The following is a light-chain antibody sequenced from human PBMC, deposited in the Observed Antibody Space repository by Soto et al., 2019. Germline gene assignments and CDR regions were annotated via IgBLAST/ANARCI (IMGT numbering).Light chain of an antibody. V-gene: IGKV3-15*01. CDR1: QSVSSSY. CDR3: QQYKDWPPR. Sequence: EIVLTQSPGTLSLSPGERATLSCRASQSVSSSYLAWYQQKPGQPPRLLIYVASTRAAGIPARFSGSGSGTDFTLTISSLQSEDFAVYYCQQYKDWPPRFGQGTKVEIK. J-gene: IGKJ1*01. CDR2: VAS.